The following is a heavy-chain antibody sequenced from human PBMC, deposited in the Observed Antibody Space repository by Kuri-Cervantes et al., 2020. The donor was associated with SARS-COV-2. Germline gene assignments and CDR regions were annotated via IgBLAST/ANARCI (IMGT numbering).Heavy chain of an antibody. CDR1: GYTFTGYY. D-gene: IGHD6-6*01. CDR3: AVEYSSSSGHQGDDY. V-gene: IGHV1-2*02. J-gene: IGHJ4*02. Sequence: ASVKVSCKASGYTFTGYYMHWVRQAPGQGLEWMRWINPNSGGTNYAQKFQGRVTTTRDTSISTAYMELSRLRSDDTAVYYCAVEYSSSSGHQGDDYWGQGTLVTVSS. CDR2: INPNSGGT.